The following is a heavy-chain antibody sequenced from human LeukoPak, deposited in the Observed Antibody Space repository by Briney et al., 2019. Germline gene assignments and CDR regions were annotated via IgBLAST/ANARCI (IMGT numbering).Heavy chain of an antibody. CDR1: GATFSSYA. D-gene: IGHD6-19*01. CDR3: ARVKSIAVAGAIDY. Sequence: SVKVSCKASGATFSSYAISWVRQAPGQGLEWMGRIIPILGIANYAQKFQGRVTITADKSTSTAYMELSSLRSEDTAVYYCARVKSIAVAGAIDYWGQGTLVTVSS. J-gene: IGHJ4*02. V-gene: IGHV1-69*04. CDR2: IIPILGIA.